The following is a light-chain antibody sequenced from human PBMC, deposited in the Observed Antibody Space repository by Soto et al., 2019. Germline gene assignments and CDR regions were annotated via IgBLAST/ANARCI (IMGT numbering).Light chain of an antibody. CDR2: HAS. J-gene: IGKJ1*01. Sequence: DIVRTQSPAPRSVSPGEGATLSCRARQSVNSTLAWSQQKRGQAPSLRIYHASTRVTGIPARFSGSESGTEYTSTISSLQPDDFEFYYVQQYNSWPSWTFGQGTKVEIK. V-gene: IGKV3-15*01. CDR1: QSVNST. CDR3: QQYNSWPSWT.